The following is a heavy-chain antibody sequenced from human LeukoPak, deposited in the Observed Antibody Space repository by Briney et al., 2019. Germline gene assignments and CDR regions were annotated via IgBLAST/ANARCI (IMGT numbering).Heavy chain of an antibody. Sequence: GGSLRLSCAASGFTFSSYAMSWVRQAPGKGLEWVSAISGSGGSTYYADSVKGRFTISRDNSKNTLYLQMNSLRAEDTAVYYCAKVYYSSGWYGDAFDIWGQGTMVTVSS. D-gene: IGHD6-19*01. V-gene: IGHV3-23*01. CDR2: ISGSGGST. J-gene: IGHJ3*02. CDR3: AKVYYSSGWYGDAFDI. CDR1: GFTFSSYA.